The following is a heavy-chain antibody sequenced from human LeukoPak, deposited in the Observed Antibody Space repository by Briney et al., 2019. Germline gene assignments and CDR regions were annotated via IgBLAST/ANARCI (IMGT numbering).Heavy chain of an antibody. CDR2: ISSSSSTI. J-gene: IGHJ6*03. Sequence: PGGSLRLSCAASGFTFSSYSMNWVRQAPGKGLESVSYISSSSSTIYYADSVKGRFTISRDNAKNSLYLQMNSLRAEDTAVYYCARGRAYDILTGYPGVYYYYYYMDVWGKGTTVTVSS. CDR1: GFTFSSYS. CDR3: ARGRAYDILTGYPGVYYYYYYMDV. D-gene: IGHD3-9*01. V-gene: IGHV3-48*01.